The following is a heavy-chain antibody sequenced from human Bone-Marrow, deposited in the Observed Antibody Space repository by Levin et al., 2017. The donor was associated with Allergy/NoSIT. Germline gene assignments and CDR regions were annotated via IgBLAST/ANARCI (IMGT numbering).Heavy chain of an antibody. Sequence: KVSCQGSGYGFSNYWIGWVRQMPGKGLEWMGVVYPGYSDATYGPSFQGQVTISVDKSVDTAYLQWSSLKASDTATYYCVRHEDVVTFGGVSAPFDYWGQGSLVTVSS. V-gene: IGHV5-51*01. CDR2: VYPGYSDA. J-gene: IGHJ4*02. CDR3: VRHEDVVTFGGVSAPFDY. D-gene: IGHD3-16*01. CDR1: GYGFSNYW.